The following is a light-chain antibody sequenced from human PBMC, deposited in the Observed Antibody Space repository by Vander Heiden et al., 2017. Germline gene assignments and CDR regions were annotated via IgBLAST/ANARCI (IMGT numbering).Light chain of an antibody. CDR3: QQYNSYST. Sequence: DIQMTQSPSTLSASVGDRVTIPCRASQSISSWLGWYQQKPGKAPKLLIYKASSLESGVPSRFSGSGSGTEFTLTISSLQPDDFATYYCQQYNSYSTFGQGTKVEIK. CDR1: QSISSW. CDR2: KAS. J-gene: IGKJ1*01. V-gene: IGKV1-5*03.